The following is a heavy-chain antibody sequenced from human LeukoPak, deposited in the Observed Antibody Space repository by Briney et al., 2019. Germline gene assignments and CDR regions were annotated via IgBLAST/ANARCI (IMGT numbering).Heavy chain of an antibody. CDR1: GFTFSSYS. D-gene: IGHD3-16*02. CDR2: IKQDGSEK. Sequence: GGSLRLSCAASGFTFSSYSMNWVRQAPGKGLEWVSNIKQDGSEKYYVDSVKGRFTISRDNAKNSLYLQMNSLRAEDTAVYYCARDNYLGSLANWFDPWGQGTLVTVSS. CDR3: ARDNYLGSLANWFDP. J-gene: IGHJ5*02. V-gene: IGHV3-7*01.